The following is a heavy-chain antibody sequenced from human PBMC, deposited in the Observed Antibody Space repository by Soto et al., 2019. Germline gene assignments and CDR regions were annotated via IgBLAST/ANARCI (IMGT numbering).Heavy chain of an antibody. CDR3: ARMDMTTVTTDAFDI. Sequence: GGSLRLSCAASGFTFSSYAMHRVRQAPGKGLEWVAVISYDGSNKYYADSVKGRFTISRDNSKNTLYLQMNSLRAEDTAVYYCARMDMTTVTTDAFDIWGQGTMVTVSS. V-gene: IGHV3-30-3*01. D-gene: IGHD4-17*01. CDR2: ISYDGSNK. J-gene: IGHJ3*02. CDR1: GFTFSSYA.